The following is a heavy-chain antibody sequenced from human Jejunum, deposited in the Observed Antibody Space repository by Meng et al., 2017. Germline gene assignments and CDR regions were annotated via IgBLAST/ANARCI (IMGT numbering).Heavy chain of an antibody. Sequence: LQPPESGPGLVKPSETLSLTCTVSGGSISRSSYYWGWIRQPPGKGLEWTGSIYYSGSTYYNPSLKSRVSISVDTSKNQFSLKLSSVTAADTALYYCARDPTSVVPVAIRNWFDPWGQGTLVTVSS. CDR1: GGSISRSSYY. J-gene: IGHJ5*02. CDR3: ARDPTSVVPVAIRNWFDP. CDR2: IYYSGST. D-gene: IGHD2-2*01. V-gene: IGHV4-39*07.